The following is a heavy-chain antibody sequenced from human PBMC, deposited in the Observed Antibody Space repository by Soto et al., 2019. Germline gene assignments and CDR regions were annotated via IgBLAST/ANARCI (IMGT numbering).Heavy chain of an antibody. D-gene: IGHD1-26*01. J-gene: IGHJ4*02. V-gene: IGHV1-69*05. CDR1: GGTFSSYA. Sequence: GASVKVSYKASGGTFSSYAISWVRQAPGQGLEWMGGIVPIFGTANYAQKFQGRVTMTTDTSTSTAYMELRSLRSDDTAVYYCARDAAVGLFDYWGQGTLVT. CDR2: IVPIFGTA. CDR3: ARDAAVGLFDY.